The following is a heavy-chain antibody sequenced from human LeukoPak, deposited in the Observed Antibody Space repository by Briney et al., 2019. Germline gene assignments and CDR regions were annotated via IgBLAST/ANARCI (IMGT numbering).Heavy chain of an antibody. J-gene: IGHJ4*02. D-gene: IGHD6-19*01. Sequence: GGSLRLSCAASGFSFSDYCVSWIRQAPGKGLEWVSYISSRSSSTNYADSVKGRFTMSRDNAKNSLYLQMNSLRAEDTAVYYCARDMRTGWYAADYWGQGTLVTVSS. CDR1: GFSFSDYC. CDR3: ARDMRTGWYAADY. V-gene: IGHV3-11*05. CDR2: ISSRSSST.